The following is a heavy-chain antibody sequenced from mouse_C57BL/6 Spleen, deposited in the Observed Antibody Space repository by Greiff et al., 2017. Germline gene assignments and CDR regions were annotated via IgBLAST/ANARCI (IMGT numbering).Heavy chain of an antibody. CDR1: GFNIKDDY. CDR3: TTRAFPAWFAY. V-gene: IGHV14-4*01. Sequence: EVKLMESGAELVRPGASVKLSCTASGFNIKDDYMHWVKQRPEQGLEWIGWIDPENGDTEYASKFQGKATITADTSSNTAYLQLSSLTSEDTAVYYCTTRAFPAWFAYWGQGTLVTVSA. CDR2: IDPENGDT. D-gene: IGHD3-1*01. J-gene: IGHJ3*01.